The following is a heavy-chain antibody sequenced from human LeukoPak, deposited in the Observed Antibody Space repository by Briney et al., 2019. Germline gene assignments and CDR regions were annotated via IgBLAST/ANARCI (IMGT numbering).Heavy chain of an antibody. D-gene: IGHD1-26*01. CDR3: AKGTPGRQWELLRFDAFDI. Sequence: GGSLRLSCAASGFTFSSYAMSWVPQAPGKGLEGVSPISGSGGSTYYADSVKGRFTISRDNSKNTLYLQMNRLREKDTAVYYCAKGTPGRQWELLRFDAFDIWGQGTMVTVSS. J-gene: IGHJ3*02. V-gene: IGHV3-23*01. CDR2: ISGSGGST. CDR1: GFTFSSYA.